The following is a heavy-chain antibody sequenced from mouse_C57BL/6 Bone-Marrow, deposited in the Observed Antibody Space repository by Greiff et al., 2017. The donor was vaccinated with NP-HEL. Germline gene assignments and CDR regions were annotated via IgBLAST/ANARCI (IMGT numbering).Heavy chain of an antibody. D-gene: IGHD2-2*01. V-gene: IGHV1-63*01. CDR3: AHYGYLYAMDY. CDR1: GSPFPNYW. CDR2: ISPGGGYT. Sequence: VKVVESGAELVRPGTSVKMSCKASGSPFPNYWIGGAKKRPGLGLGWIGDISPGGGYTNYNEKLKGKATLTADKSSSTAYMQFSSLTSEYSAIYYCAHYGYLYAMDYWGQGTSVTVSS. J-gene: IGHJ4*01.